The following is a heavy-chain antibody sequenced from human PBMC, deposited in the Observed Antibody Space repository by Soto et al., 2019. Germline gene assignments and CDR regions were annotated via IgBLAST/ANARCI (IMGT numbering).Heavy chain of an antibody. V-gene: IGHV1-18*01. J-gene: IGHJ4*02. Sequence: ASVKVSCKASGYSFTSYGISWVRQAPGQGLEWMGWISTYNGNTNFAQNVQGRVTMTTDTSTYTAYMGLRSLTSDDTAVYYCARDFGSDLSAPGAVLDYWGQGSLVTV. D-gene: IGHD3-3*01. CDR3: ARDFGSDLSAPGAVLDY. CDR1: GYSFTSYG. CDR2: ISTYNGNT.